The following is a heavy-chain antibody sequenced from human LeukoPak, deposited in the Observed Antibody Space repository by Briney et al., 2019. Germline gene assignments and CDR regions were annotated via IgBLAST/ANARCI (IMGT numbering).Heavy chain of an antibody. CDR1: GGSFSGYY. CDR2: INHSGST. J-gene: IGHJ3*02. CDR3: ARGTTRLNDAFDI. V-gene: IGHV4-34*01. Sequence: PSETLSLTCAVYGGSFSGYYWSRLRQPPGKGLEWIGEINHSGSTNYNPSLKSRVTISVDTSKNQFSLKLSSVTAADTAVYYCARGTTRLNDAFDIWGQGTMVTVSS. D-gene: IGHD1-1*01.